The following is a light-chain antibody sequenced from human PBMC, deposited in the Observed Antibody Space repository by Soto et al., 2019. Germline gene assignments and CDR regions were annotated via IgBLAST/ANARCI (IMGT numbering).Light chain of an antibody. V-gene: IGLV1-51*01. Sequence: QSVLTQPPSVSAAPGQKVTISCSGSNSNIGNNYVSWYQQLPGTAPKLLIYDNNKRPSEIPDRFSGSKSGTSATLGITGLQTGDEADYYCGAWDSSLSTVVFGGGTKLTVL. J-gene: IGLJ2*01. CDR1: NSNIGNNY. CDR3: GAWDSSLSTVV. CDR2: DNN.